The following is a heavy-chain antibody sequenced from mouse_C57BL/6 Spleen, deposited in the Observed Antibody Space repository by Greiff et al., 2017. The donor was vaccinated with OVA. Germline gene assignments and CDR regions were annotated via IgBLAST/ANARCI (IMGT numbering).Heavy chain of an antibody. CDR3: ARSHMVTTEDYFDY. Sequence: QVQLQQPGAELVKPGASVKLSCKASGYTFTSYWMQWVKQRPGQGLEWIGEIDPSDSYTNYNQKFKGKATLTVDTSSSTAYMQLSSLTSEDPAVYYCARSHMVTTEDYFDYWGQGTTLTVSS. J-gene: IGHJ2*01. D-gene: IGHD2-2*01. CDR1: GYTFTSYW. CDR2: IDPSDSYT. V-gene: IGHV1-50*01.